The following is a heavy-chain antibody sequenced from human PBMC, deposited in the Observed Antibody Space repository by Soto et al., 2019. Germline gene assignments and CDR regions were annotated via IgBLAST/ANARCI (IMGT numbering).Heavy chain of an antibody. CDR1: GFTFSSYS. D-gene: IGHD6-19*01. V-gene: IGHV3-21*01. Sequence: EVQLVESGGGLVKPGGSLRLSCAASGFTFSSYSMNWVRQAPGKGLEWVSSISSSSSYIYYADSVKGRFTISRDNAKNSLYLQMNSLRAEDTAVYYCARDGGRYSSGWYLRHPPADYWGQGTLVTVSS. J-gene: IGHJ4*02. CDR2: ISSSSSYI. CDR3: ARDGGRYSSGWYLRHPPADY.